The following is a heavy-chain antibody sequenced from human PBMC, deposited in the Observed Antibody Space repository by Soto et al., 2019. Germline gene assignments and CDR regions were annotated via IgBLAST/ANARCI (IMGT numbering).Heavy chain of an antibody. J-gene: IGHJ6*02. V-gene: IGHV5-10-1*01. D-gene: IGHD4-4*01. CDR3: ARHGSVLQPSDYYYYYGMDV. CDR2: SDPSDSYT. Sequence: GESLKISCKGSGYSFTSYWISCVRQMPGKGLEGMGRSDPSDSYTNYSPSFQGHVTISADKSISTAYLQWSSLKASDTAMYYCARHGSVLQPSDYYYYYGMDVWGQGTTVTVSS. CDR1: GYSFTSYW.